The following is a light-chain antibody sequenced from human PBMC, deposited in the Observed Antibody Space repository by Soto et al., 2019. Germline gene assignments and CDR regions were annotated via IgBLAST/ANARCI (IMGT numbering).Light chain of an antibody. Sequence: DIQMTQSPSSLSASVGDRVTITCRASQNIITYLNWYQHKPGQAPNVLIYAASSLPRGVPSRFRGRGSGPDFTLTISSLQPEDFATYYCQQSYSTVRTFGQGTKVDIK. CDR3: QQSYSTVRT. CDR1: QNIITY. CDR2: AAS. V-gene: IGKV1-39*01. J-gene: IGKJ1*01.